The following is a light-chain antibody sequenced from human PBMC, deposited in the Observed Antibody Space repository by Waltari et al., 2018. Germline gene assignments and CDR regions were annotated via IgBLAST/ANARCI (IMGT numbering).Light chain of an antibody. Sequence: QSVLTQPPSASGTPGQRVTMSCSGSSSNIGDNYVYWYQQLPGTAPTHPLERTYDRPAGVPDRFSGSKSGTSASLAINGLRSEDEADYYCAAWDDSLSAWVFGGRTKLAVL. J-gene: IGLJ3*02. CDR3: AAWDDSLSAWV. CDR2: RTY. CDR1: SSNIGDNY. V-gene: IGLV1-47*01.